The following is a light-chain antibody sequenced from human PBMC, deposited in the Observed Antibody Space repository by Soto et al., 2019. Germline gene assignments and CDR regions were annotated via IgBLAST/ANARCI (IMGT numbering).Light chain of an antibody. CDR2: AAP. V-gene: IGKV1-39*01. CDR1: QSSGNF. Sequence: DIQMTQSPSSLAASIGDRVSITCRASQSSGNFLTWYQQKPGKVPKLLIYAAPNLHSGVPSRFSVSGSGTGFTLTISSLQLEAFAAYYYQQSYTSPAFTFGPGTRVD. CDR3: QQSYTSPAFT. J-gene: IGKJ3*01.